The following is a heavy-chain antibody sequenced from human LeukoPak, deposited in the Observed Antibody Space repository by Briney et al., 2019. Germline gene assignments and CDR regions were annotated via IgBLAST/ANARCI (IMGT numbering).Heavy chain of an antibody. V-gene: IGHV4-39*01. D-gene: IGHD1-26*01. Sequence: SETLSLTCTVSGGSISSSYYYWGWIRQPPGKGLEWIGCIYSSGSTYYNPSLKSRVTISVDTSKNQFSLKLTSVTAADTAVYYCASIPNGSYYFDYWGQGTLVTVSS. CDR2: IYSSGST. CDR1: GGSISSSYYY. CDR3: ASIPNGSYYFDY. J-gene: IGHJ4*02.